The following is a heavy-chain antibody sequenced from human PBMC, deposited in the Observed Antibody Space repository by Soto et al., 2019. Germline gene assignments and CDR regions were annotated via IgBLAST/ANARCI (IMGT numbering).Heavy chain of an antibody. CDR1: GYTFTSYD. CDR2: MNPNSGNT. D-gene: IGHD6-13*01. CDR3: ARVGYSSSWSYYYGMDV. J-gene: IGHJ6*02. Sequence: ASVKVSCKASGYTFTSYDINWVRQATGQGLEWMGWMNPNSGNTGYAQKFQGRVTMTRNTSISTAYMELSSLRSEDTAVYYCARVGYSSSWSYYYGMDVWGQGTTVTVSS. V-gene: IGHV1-8*01.